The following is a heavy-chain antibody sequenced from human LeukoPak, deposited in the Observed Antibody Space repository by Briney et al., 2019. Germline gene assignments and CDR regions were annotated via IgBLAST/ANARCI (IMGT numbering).Heavy chain of an antibody. CDR2: ISGSGGST. CDR1: GFTFSSYA. D-gene: IGHD2-8*01. V-gene: IGHV3-23*01. Sequence: GGSLRLSCAASGFTFSSYAMSWVRQAPGKGLEWVSAISGSGGSTYYADSVKGRFTVSRDNAKNSLYLQMNSLRAEDTAVYYCASLTKRDAFDIWGQGTMVTVSS. J-gene: IGHJ3*02. CDR3: ASLTKRDAFDI.